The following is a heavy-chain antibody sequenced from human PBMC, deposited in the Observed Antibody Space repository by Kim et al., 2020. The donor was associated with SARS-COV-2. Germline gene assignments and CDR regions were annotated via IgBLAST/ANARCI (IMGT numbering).Heavy chain of an antibody. J-gene: IGHJ6*02. CDR2: IKSKTDGGTT. D-gene: IGHD3-10*01. CDR1: GFTFSNAW. V-gene: IGHV3-15*01. CDR3: TTSGSGSYYNPNLLFYYGMDV. Sequence: GGSLRLSCAASGFTFSNAWMSWVRQAPGKGLEWVGRIKSKTDGGTTDYAAPVKGRFTISRDDSKNTLYLQMNSLKTEDTAVYYCTTSGSGSYYNPNLLFYYGMDVWGQGRTVTVSS.